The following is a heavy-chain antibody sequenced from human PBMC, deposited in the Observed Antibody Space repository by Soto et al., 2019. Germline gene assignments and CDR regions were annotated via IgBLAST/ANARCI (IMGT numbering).Heavy chain of an antibody. CDR1: GGSISSGGYY. V-gene: IGHV4-31*03. CDR2: IYYSGST. D-gene: IGHD3-22*01. CDR3: ARVPYYYDSSGYSDYYYGMGV. J-gene: IGHJ6*02. Sequence: PSETLSLTCTVSGGSISSGGYYWSWIRQHPGKGLEWIGYIYYSGSTYYNPSLKSRVTISVDTSKNQFSLKLSSVTAADTAVYYCARVPYYYDSSGYSDYYYGMGVWGQGTTVTVSS.